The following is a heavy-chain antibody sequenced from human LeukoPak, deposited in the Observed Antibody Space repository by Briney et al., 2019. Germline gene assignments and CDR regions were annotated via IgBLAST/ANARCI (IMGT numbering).Heavy chain of an antibody. CDR3: TTSASGSSSAVVLDY. CDR1: GFTFSNAW. D-gene: IGHD3-10*01. J-gene: IGHJ4*02. V-gene: IGHV3-15*01. Sequence: GGSLRLSCAASGFTFSNAWMSWVRQAPGKGLEWVGRIKSKTDGGTTDYAAPVKGRFTISRDDSKNTLYLQMNSLKTEDTAVYYCTTSASGSSSAVVLDYWGQGTLVTVSS. CDR2: IKSKTDGGTT.